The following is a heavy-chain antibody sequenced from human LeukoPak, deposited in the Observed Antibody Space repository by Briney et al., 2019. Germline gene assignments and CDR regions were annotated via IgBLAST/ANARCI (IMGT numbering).Heavy chain of an antibody. V-gene: IGHV3-74*01. CDR1: GFTFSNYW. CDR3: ARVKSGSYYPIDY. Sequence: PGGSLRLSCAASGFTFSNYWMHWVRQTPGKGLVWVSRINTDGTGTSYADSVKGRFTISRDGAKNTLYLQMSGLRAEGTAVYYCARVKSGSYYPIDYWGQGTLVTVSS. D-gene: IGHD1-26*01. CDR2: INTDGTGT. J-gene: IGHJ4*02.